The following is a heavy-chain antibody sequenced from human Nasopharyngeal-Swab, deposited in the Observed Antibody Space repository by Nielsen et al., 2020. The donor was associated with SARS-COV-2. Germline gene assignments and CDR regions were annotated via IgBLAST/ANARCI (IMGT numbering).Heavy chain of an antibody. CDR3: ARGYCSSTSCYYFDY. CDR1: GYTFTSYG. Sequence: ASVKVSCKASGYTFTSYGISWVRQAPGQGLEWMGWISAYNGNTNYAQKLQGRVTMTTDTSTSTAYMELRSLRSDDTAVYYCARGYCSSTSCYYFDYWGQGTLVAVSS. V-gene: IGHV1-18*04. D-gene: IGHD2-2*01. CDR2: ISAYNGNT. J-gene: IGHJ4*02.